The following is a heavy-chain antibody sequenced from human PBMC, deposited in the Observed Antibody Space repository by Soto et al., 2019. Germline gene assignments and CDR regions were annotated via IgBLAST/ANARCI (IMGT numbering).Heavy chain of an antibody. Sequence: GGSLRLSCAASGFTFSSYSMNWVRQAPGKGLEWVSSISSSSSYIYYADSVKGRFTISRDNAKNSLYLQMNSLRAEDTAVYYCARGVTSGGSYSYWGQGTLVTVSS. V-gene: IGHV3-21*01. CDR3: ARGVTSGGSYSY. CDR2: ISSSSSYI. D-gene: IGHD1-26*01. J-gene: IGHJ4*02. CDR1: GFTFSSYS.